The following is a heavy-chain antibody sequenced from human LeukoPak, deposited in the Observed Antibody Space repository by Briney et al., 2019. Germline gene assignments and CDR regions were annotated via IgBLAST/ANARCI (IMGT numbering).Heavy chain of an antibody. CDR3: ARAPPVDGFDY. D-gene: IGHD3/OR15-3a*01. CDR1: GFTFSSYW. J-gene: IGHJ4*02. Sequence: PGGSLRLSCAASGFTFSSYWMNWVRQAPGKGLEWVASIKKDGSTKYYVDSVKGRFTISRDNAKNLLYLQMNSLRAEDTAVYYCARAPPVDGFDYWGQGTLVTVSS. CDR2: IKKDGSTK. V-gene: IGHV3-7*02.